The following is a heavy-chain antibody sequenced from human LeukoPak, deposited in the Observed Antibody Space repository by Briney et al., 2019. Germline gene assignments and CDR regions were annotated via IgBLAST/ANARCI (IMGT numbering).Heavy chain of an antibody. Sequence: PSETLSLTCTVSGGSISSSSYYWGWIRQPPGKGLEWIGSIYYSGSTYYNPSLKSRATISVDTSKNQFSLKLSSVTAADTAVYYCARPLLGARWFDPWGQGTLVTVSS. CDR3: ARPLLGARWFDP. V-gene: IGHV4-39*01. CDR1: GGSISSSSYY. J-gene: IGHJ5*02. D-gene: IGHD4/OR15-4a*01. CDR2: IYYSGST.